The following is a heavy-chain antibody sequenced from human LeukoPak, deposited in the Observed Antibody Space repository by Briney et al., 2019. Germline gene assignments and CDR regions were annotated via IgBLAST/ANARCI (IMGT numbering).Heavy chain of an antibody. CDR1: GFTFSSYS. J-gene: IGHJ4*02. CDR2: ISSSSSTI. CDR3: ARDYHGSGSYALDY. D-gene: IGHD3-10*01. Sequence: PGGSLRLSCAASGFTFSSYSMNWVRQAPGKGLEWVSYISSSSSTIYYADSVKGRFTISRDNAKNSLYLQMNSLRAEDTAVYYCARDYHGSGSYALDYWGQGTLVTVSS. V-gene: IGHV3-48*04.